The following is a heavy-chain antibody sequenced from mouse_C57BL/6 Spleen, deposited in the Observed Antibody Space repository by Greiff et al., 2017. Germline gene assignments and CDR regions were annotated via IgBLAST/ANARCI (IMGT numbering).Heavy chain of an antibody. Sequence: EVKLVESGEGLVKPGGSLKLSCAASGFTFSSYAMPWVRQTPEKRLEWVAYISSGGGYIYYADTVKGRSTFSRDNARNTLYLQMSSLESEDTAMYYCTRGYGDAMDYWGQGTSVTVSS. V-gene: IGHV5-9-1*02. D-gene: IGHD1-1*02. CDR2: ISSGGGYI. J-gene: IGHJ4*01. CDR3: TRGYGDAMDY. CDR1: GFTFSSYA.